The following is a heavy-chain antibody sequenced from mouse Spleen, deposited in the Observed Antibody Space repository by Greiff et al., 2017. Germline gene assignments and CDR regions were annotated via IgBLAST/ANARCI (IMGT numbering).Heavy chain of an antibody. CDR1: GFNIKDTY. CDR3: ARGTGTAY. J-gene: IGHJ3*01. D-gene: IGHD4-1*01. Sequence: EVKVVESGAELVKPGASVKLSCTASGFNIKDTYMHWVKQRPEQGLEWIGRIDPANGNTKYDPKFQGKATITADTSSNTAYLQLSSLTSEDTAVYYCARGTGTAYWGQGTLVTVSA. V-gene: IGHV14-3*02. CDR2: IDPANGNT.